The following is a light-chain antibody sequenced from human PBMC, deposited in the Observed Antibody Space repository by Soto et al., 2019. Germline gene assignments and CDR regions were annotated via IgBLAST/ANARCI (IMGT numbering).Light chain of an antibody. CDR3: LQSDSFPHT. Sequence: DIQMTQSPSSVSASVGDRVTITCRASQGISSWLAWYQQKPGKAPKLLIYAASSLQSGVPSRFSGSRSGTDFNLPISHLQPEDFATYYCLQSDSFPHTFGQGTKLEIK. J-gene: IGKJ2*01. CDR2: AAS. CDR1: QGISSW. V-gene: IGKV1-12*01.